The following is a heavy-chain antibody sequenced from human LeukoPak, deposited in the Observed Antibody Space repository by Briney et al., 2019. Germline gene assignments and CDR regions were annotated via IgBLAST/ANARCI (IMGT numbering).Heavy chain of an antibody. CDR1: GYTFTGYY. CDR3: ARERAACSNQGFGP. V-gene: IGHV1-2*02. D-gene: IGHD4-11*01. J-gene: IGHJ5*02. CDR2: INPNSGGT. Sequence: GASVKVSCKASGYTFTGYYMHWVRQAPGQGLEWMGWINPNSGGTNYAQEFQGRVTMTRDTSISTAYMELSRLRSDDTAVYYCARERAACSNQGFGPWGQGTLVTVSS.